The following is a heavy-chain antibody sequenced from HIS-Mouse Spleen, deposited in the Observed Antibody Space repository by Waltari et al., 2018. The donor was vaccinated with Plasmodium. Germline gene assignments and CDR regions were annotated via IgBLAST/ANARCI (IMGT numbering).Heavy chain of an antibody. CDR2: IDWDDDK. CDR3: ARTTYSSSSAKYYYYGMDV. Sequence: QVTLRESGPALVKPTQTLTLTCTFSGFSLSPSGMGVSWIRQPPGKALEWLARIDWDDDKYYSTSLKTRLTISKDTSKNQVVLTMTNMDPVDTATYYCARTTYSSSSAKYYYYGMDVWGQGTTVTVSS. CDR1: GFSLSPSGMG. J-gene: IGHJ6*02. V-gene: IGHV2-70*15. D-gene: IGHD6-6*01.